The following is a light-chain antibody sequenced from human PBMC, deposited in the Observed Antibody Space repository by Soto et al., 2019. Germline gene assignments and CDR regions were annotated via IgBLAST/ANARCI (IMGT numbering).Light chain of an antibody. CDR1: QSVDRY. CDR2: DTS. CDR3: HQRTNWPIT. V-gene: IGKV3-11*01. J-gene: IGKJ5*01. Sequence: ETMLTQSPASLSLSPGERATLSCRASQSVDRYLAWYQQKPGQAPRLPIYDTSNRATGIPARFSGSGSGTDFTLPISSLEPEDFAVYFCHQRTNWPITFGQATRLEIK.